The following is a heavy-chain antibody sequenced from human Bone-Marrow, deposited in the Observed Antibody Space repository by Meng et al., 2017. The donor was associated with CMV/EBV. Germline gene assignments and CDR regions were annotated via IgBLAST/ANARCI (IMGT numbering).Heavy chain of an antibody. CDR2: IIPIIGTA. CDR1: SAFSSYV. Sequence: SAFSSYVSSWVRQAPERGLGWMGRIIPIIGTANYAQRFQSRITITANKSTSTAYMELSSLRSEDTAVYYCARCCGGCTVTPYNWFDPWGQGTLVTVSS. J-gene: IGHJ5*02. CDR3: ARCCGGCTVTPYNWFDP. D-gene: IGHD4-17*01. V-gene: IGHV1-69*04.